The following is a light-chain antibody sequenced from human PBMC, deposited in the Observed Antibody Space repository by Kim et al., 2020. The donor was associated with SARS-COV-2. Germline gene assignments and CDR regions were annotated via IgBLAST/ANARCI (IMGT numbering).Light chain of an antibody. Sequence: SSELTQDPAVSVALGQTVRITCQGDSLRNYYASWYQQKPGQAPVLVFYGKNNRPSGIPDRFSGSSSRNTASLNITGTQAEDEADYYCNSRDSSGVVFGGGTKVTVL. V-gene: IGLV3-19*01. CDR2: GKN. J-gene: IGLJ2*01. CDR3: NSRDSSGVV. CDR1: SLRNYY.